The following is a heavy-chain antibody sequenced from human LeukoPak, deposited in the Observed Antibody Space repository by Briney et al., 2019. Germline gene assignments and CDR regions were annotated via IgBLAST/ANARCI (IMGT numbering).Heavy chain of an antibody. Sequence: GGSLRLSCAASGFTFSSYGMHWVRQAPGKGLEWVAFIRYDGSNKYYADSVKGRFTISRDNSKNTLYLQMNSLRAEDTAVYYCAKDPLYSSSWLDYWGQGTLVTVSS. CDR3: AKDPLYSSSWLDY. CDR1: GFTFSSYG. J-gene: IGHJ4*02. CDR2: IRYDGSNK. V-gene: IGHV3-30*02. D-gene: IGHD6-13*01.